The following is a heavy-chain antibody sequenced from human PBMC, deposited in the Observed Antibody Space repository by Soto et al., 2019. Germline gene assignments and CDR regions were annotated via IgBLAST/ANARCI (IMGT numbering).Heavy chain of an antibody. CDR3: ATESSSSWYSSYYFDY. CDR1: GFSLSSSA. Sequence: GSLRLSCAASGFSLSSSAMHWVRQAPGKGLELVAVISYDGSNKYYADSVKGRFTISRDNSKNTLYLQMNSLRAEDTAVYYCATESSSSWYSSYYFDYWGQGTLVTVSS. V-gene: IGHV3-30-3*01. D-gene: IGHD6-13*01. J-gene: IGHJ4*02. CDR2: ISYDGSNK.